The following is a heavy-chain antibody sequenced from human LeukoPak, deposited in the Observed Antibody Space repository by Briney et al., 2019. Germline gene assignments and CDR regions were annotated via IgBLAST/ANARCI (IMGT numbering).Heavy chain of an antibody. Sequence: SETLSLTCTVSGGSISSYYWSWIRQPPGKGLEWIGLIYSSGSTSYNPSLKSRVTMSVDTSKKQFSLRLGSVTAADTAVYYCARTPIYYFDNSGYYNWGQGTLVTVSS. CDR2: IYSSGST. V-gene: IGHV4-4*07. CDR3: ARTPIYYFDNSGYYN. D-gene: IGHD3-22*01. CDR1: GGSISSYY. J-gene: IGHJ4*02.